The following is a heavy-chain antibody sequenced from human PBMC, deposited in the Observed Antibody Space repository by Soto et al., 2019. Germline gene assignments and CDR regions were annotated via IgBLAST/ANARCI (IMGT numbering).Heavy chain of an antibody. J-gene: IGHJ6*02. V-gene: IGHV5-10-1*01. D-gene: IGHD3-22*01. CDR1: GYSFTSYW. CDR2: IDPSDSYT. Sequence: PGESLKISCKGSGYSFTSYWISWVRQMPGKGLEWMGRIDPSDSYTNYSPSFQGHVTISADKSISNAYLQWSSLKASDTAMYYCARHCLIGPAGYYYGMDVWGQGTTVTVSS. CDR3: ARHCLIGPAGYYYGMDV.